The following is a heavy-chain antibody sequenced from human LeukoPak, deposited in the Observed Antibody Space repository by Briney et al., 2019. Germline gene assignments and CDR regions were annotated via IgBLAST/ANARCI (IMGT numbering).Heavy chain of an antibody. CDR3: ARDADPNNVLRFLEWTTITYYYYYMDV. CDR2: ISAYNGNT. CDR1: GYTFTSYG. D-gene: IGHD3-3*01. V-gene: IGHV1-18*01. J-gene: IGHJ6*03. Sequence: GASVKVSCKASGYTFTSYGISRVRQAPGQGLEWMGWISAYNGNTNYAQKLQGRVTMTTDTSTSTAYMELRSLRSDDTAVYYCARDADPNNVLRFLEWTTITYYYYYMDVWGKGTTVTVSS.